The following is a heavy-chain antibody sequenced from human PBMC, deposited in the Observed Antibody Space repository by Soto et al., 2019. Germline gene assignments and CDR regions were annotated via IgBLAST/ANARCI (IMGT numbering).Heavy chain of an antibody. Sequence: GASVKVSCKASGGTFSSYAISWVRQAPGQGLEWMGGIIPIFGTANYAQKFQGRVTITADESTSTAYMELSSLRSEDTAVYYCARDPTHLIVGTNCFDPWGQGTLVTVSS. J-gene: IGHJ5*02. CDR3: ARDPTHLIVGTNCFDP. CDR2: IIPIFGTA. V-gene: IGHV1-69*13. CDR1: GGTFSSYA. D-gene: IGHD3-22*01.